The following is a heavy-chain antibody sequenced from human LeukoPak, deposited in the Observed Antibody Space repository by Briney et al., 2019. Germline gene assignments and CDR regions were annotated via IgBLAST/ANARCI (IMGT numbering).Heavy chain of an antibody. D-gene: IGHD5-18*01. Sequence: GGSLRLSCAASGFTFSTYWMHWVRQAPGKGLVWVSRINSDGSTPSYADSVKGRFAISRDNAKNTLYLQMNSLRAEDTAVYYCATSSDTAMVFDYWGQGTLVTVSS. V-gene: IGHV3-74*01. CDR3: ATSSDTAMVFDY. CDR2: INSDGSTP. J-gene: IGHJ4*02. CDR1: GFTFSTYW.